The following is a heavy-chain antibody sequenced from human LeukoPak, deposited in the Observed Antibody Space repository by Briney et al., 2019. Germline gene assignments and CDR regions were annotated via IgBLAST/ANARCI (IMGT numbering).Heavy chain of an antibody. D-gene: IGHD3-22*01. CDR2: IRYDGSNK. J-gene: IGHJ4*02. CDR1: GFTFSSYG. CDR3: AKTGGIVVVITYYFDY. Sequence: GGSLRLSCAASGFTFSSYGMHWVRQAPGKGLEWVAFIRYDGSNKYYADSVKGRFTISRDNSKNTLYLQMNSLRAEDTAVYYCAKTGGIVVVITYYFDYWGQGTLVTVSS. V-gene: IGHV3-30*02.